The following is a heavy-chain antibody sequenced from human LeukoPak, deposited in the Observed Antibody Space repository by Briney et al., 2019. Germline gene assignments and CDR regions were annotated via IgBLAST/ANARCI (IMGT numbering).Heavy chain of an antibody. CDR3: ARDSGTTGEVKFDP. Sequence: KTSETLSLTCAVYGGSLSGYYWSWIRQPPGKGLEWIGEINHSGSTNYNPSLKSRVTMSVDTSKNQFSLKLSSVTAADTAVYYCARDSGTTGEVKFDPWGQGTLVTVSS. J-gene: IGHJ5*02. CDR2: INHSGST. V-gene: IGHV4-34*01. D-gene: IGHD3-10*01. CDR1: GGSLSGYY.